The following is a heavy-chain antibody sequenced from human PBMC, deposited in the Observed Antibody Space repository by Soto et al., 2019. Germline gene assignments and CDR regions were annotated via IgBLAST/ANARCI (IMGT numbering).Heavy chain of an antibody. D-gene: IGHD3-22*01. CDR1: GGSVSSENYY. CDR3: ARGVEHITLVVNAFDI. CDR2: ISSSGNP. Sequence: PSETLSLTCTVSGGSVSSENYYWSWIRHRPGKGLEWIGYISSSGNPFYRPSLNSRLSISLDTSKNQFSLKLNSVTDADAALYYCARGVEHITLVVNAFDIWGQGTVVTV. J-gene: IGHJ3*02. V-gene: IGHV4-31*03.